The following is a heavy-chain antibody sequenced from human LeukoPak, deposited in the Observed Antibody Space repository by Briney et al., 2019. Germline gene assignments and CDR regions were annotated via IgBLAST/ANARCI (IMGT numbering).Heavy chain of an antibody. J-gene: IGHJ4*02. CDR3: ARGSDY. CDR2: IIPIFGTA. Sequence: SVKVSCKASGGTFSSYAISWVRQAPGQGLEWMGGIIPIFGTADYAQKFQGRVTLTRNTSISTAYMELSSLRSEDTAVYYCARGSDYWGQGTLVTVSS. V-gene: IGHV1-69*05. CDR1: GGTFSSYA.